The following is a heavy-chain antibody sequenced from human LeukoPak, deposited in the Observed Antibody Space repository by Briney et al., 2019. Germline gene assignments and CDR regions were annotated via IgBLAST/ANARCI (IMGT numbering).Heavy chain of an antibody. CDR1: GVSFSGYY. CDR2: INHSGST. V-gene: IGHV4-34*01. CDR3: ARGYYGSGSYLLLNY. D-gene: IGHD3-10*01. Sequence: SETLSLTCAVYGVSFSGYYWSWIRQPPGNGLEWIGEINHSGSTNYNPSLKSRVTISVDTSKNQFSLKLSSVTAADTAVYYCARGYYGSGSYLLLNYWGQGTLVTVSS. J-gene: IGHJ4*02.